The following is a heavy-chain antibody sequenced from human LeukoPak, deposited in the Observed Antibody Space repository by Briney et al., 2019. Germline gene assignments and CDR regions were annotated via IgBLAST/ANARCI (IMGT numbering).Heavy chain of an antibody. CDR1: GFTFSSCA. Sequence: GGSLRLSCAASGFTFSSCAMSWVRQAPGKGLEWVSAISGSGGSTYYADSVKGRFTISRDNSQNTLYLQIYSLRAEDTAVYYCAKDLKSSSVGATTWDYWGQGTLVTVSS. CDR3: AKDLKSSSVGATTWDY. D-gene: IGHD1-26*01. CDR2: ISGSGGST. V-gene: IGHV3-23*01. J-gene: IGHJ4*02.